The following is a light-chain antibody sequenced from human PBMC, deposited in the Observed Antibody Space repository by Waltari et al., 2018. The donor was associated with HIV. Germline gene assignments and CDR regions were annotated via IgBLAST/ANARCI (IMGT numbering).Light chain of an antibody. J-gene: IGLJ1*01. V-gene: IGLV2-23*02. CDR2: AVT. Sequence: QSALPPPASVSGSPGQSITLSCPATSCAVASYNLVSWYQQHPGKAPKVMIYAVTKRPSGVSNRFSGSKSDNTASLTISGLQAEDEADYYCCSYAGTGTYVFGTGTKVTVL. CDR3: CSYAGTGTYV. CDR1: SCAVASYNL.